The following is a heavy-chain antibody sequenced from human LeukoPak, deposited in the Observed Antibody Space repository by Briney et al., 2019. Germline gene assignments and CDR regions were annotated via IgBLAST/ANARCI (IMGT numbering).Heavy chain of an antibody. J-gene: IGHJ6*03. CDR1: GFTFSNYA. Sequence: GGSLRLSCAASGFTFSNYAMSWVRQAPGKGLEWVSRISGSGGNTHYADSVKGRFTISRDSSKNTLYLQMNCLGVEDTAVYYCAKESGFGGYYYYYMAVWGKGTTVTVSS. CDR3: AKESGFGGYYYYYMAV. D-gene: IGHD3-22*01. CDR2: ISGSGGNT. V-gene: IGHV3-23*01.